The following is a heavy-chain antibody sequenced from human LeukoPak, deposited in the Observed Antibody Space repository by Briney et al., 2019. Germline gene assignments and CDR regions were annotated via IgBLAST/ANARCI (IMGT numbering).Heavy chain of an antibody. Sequence: SQTLSLTCAISGDSVSSNSDTWNWIRQSPSRGLEWLGRTYYRSTWYNDYAVSVRGRITVNPDTSKNQFSLHVISVTPEDTAVYYCARRLTQYDCFDPWGQGILVTVSS. CDR1: GDSVSSNSDT. J-gene: IGHJ5*02. CDR3: ARRLTQYDCFDP. D-gene: IGHD2-2*01. CDR2: TYYRSTWYN. V-gene: IGHV6-1*01.